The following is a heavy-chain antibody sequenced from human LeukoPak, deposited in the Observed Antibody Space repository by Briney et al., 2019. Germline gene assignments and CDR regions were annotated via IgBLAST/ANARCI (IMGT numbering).Heavy chain of an antibody. V-gene: IGHV4-61*02. J-gene: IGHJ3*02. CDR3: ARASLVGATTGGGDDAFDI. D-gene: IGHD1-26*01. CDR2: IYTSGST. Sequence: SQTLSLTCTVSGGSISSGSYYWSWIRQPAGKGLEWIGRIYTSGSTNYNPSLKSRVTISVDTSKNQFSLKLSSVTAADTAVYYCARASLVGATTGGGDDAFDIWGQGTMVTVSS. CDR1: GGSISSGSYY.